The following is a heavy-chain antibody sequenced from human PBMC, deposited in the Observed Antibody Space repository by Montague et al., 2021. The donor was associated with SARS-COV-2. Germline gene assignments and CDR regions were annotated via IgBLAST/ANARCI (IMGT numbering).Heavy chain of an antibody. V-gene: IGHV4-61*02. CDR2: IYTSGST. CDR3: ASPSWLRGAFDI. D-gene: IGHD5-12*01. CDR1: GGSISSGSYC. J-gene: IGHJ3*02. Sequence: TLSLTCTVSGGSISSGSYCWSWIRQPAGKGLEWIGRIYTSGSTNYNPSLKSRVTISVDTSKNQFSLKLGSVTAADTAVYYCASPSWLRGAFDIWGQGTMVTVSS.